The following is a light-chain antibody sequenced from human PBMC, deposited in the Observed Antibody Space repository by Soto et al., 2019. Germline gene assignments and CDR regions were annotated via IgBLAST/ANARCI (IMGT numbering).Light chain of an antibody. CDR1: QGISNY. CDR3: QKYNSAPYT. J-gene: IGKJ2*01. CDR2: AAY. V-gene: IGKV1-27*01. Sequence: DIQMTQYPSSLSASVGDRVTITCRASQGISNYLAWYQQKPGKVPKLLIYAAYTLQSGVPSRFSGSGSGTDFPLTISSLQPEDVATYYCQKYNSAPYTFGQGTKLEIK.